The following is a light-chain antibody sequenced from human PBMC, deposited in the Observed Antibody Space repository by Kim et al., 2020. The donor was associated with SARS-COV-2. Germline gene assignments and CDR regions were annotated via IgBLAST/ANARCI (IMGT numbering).Light chain of an antibody. CDR3: HQYNTYPWT. J-gene: IGKJ1*01. CDR2: KAF. Sequence: ASVGDRITITCRASESINNWLAWYQQKPGKAPEVLSYKAFNLETGVPSRFSGSGSGTEFTLTISSLQPDDFAIYYCHQYNTYPWTFGHGTKVDIK. CDR1: ESINNW. V-gene: IGKV1-5*03.